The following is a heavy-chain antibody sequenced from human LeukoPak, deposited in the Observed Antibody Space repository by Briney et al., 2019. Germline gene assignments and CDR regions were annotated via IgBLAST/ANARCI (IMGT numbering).Heavy chain of an antibody. CDR1: GFTFSNYA. D-gene: IGHD5-24*01. J-gene: IGHJ4*01. V-gene: IGHV3-64*01. Sequence: PGGSLRLSCAASGFTFSNYAMQWVRQAPEKRLEYVSGTSGNGGTTYYANSVKGRFTMSRDNSRNTLYLQMGSLRPEDTAVYYCARDGKATNDYWGQEPWSPSPQ. CDR2: TSGNGGTT. CDR3: ARDGKATNDY.